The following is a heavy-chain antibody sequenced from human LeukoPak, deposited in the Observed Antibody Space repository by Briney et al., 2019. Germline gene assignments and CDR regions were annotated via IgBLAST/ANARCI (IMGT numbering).Heavy chain of an antibody. D-gene: IGHD2-2*01. V-gene: IGHV1-69*13. CDR2: IIPIFGIA. Sequence: ASVKVSCKASGGTFSSYAISWVRQAPGQGLEWMGGIIPIFGIANYAQKFQGRVTITADESTSTAYMELSSLRSEDTAVYYCARGSSTSLPLDWFDPWGQGTLVTVSS. J-gene: IGHJ5*02. CDR1: GGTFSSYA. CDR3: ARGSSTSLPLDWFDP.